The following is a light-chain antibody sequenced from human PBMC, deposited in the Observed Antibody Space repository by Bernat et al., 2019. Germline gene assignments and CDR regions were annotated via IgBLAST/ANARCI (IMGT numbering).Light chain of an antibody. CDR1: QSISDW. Sequence: DIQMTQSPSTLSASVGDRVTITCRASQSISDWLAWYQQKPGKVPKLLIYKASSLESGVPSRFSGSGSATEFTLTISSLQPDDSAMYYCQQYKNYITFGQGTRLEIK. J-gene: IGKJ5*01. CDR3: QQYKNYIT. V-gene: IGKV1-5*03. CDR2: KAS.